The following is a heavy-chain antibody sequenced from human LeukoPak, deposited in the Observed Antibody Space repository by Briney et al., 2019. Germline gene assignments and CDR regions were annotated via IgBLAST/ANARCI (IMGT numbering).Heavy chain of an antibody. Sequence: ASVKVSCKASGYTFTSYGISWVRQAPGQGLEWMGWISAYNGNTNYVQKLQGRVTMTTDTSTSTAYMELRSLRSDDTAVCYCARGPIVGATRDYFDYWGQGTLVTVSS. CDR1: GYTFTSYG. CDR3: ARGPIVGATRDYFDY. D-gene: IGHD1-26*01. V-gene: IGHV1-18*01. CDR2: ISAYNGNT. J-gene: IGHJ4*02.